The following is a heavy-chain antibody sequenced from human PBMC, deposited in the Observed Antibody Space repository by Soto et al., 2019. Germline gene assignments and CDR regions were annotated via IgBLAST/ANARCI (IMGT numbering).Heavy chain of an antibody. V-gene: IGHV5-51*01. Sequence: GEPLKISCKGSGYTIAGYWLGWVWQIPGKGLDWMGVIYPGESDSRYSPSFHGQVTISADKSISTAYLQWRSLNASDTAKYFCARLPGGRGVCDGLYVWGQGTMVTVSS. CDR3: ARLPGGRGVCDGLYV. D-gene: IGHD3-10*01. CDR2: IYPGESDS. CDR1: GYTIAGYW. J-gene: IGHJ3*01.